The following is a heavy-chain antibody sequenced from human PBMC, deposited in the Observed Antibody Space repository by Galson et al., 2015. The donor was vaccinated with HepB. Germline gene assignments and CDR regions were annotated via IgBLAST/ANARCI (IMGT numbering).Heavy chain of an antibody. CDR1: GYSFSRYD. V-gene: IGHV7-4-1*02. CDR2: INTNTGNP. D-gene: IGHD2-2*01. Sequence: SVKVSCKASGYSFSRYDMNWVRQAPGQGLEWMGWINTNTGNPTYAQGFTGRFVFSLDTSVSTAYLQISSLKTEDTAVYYCARDSTSGSFDYLCQGTLVTVSS. J-gene: IGHJ4*02. CDR3: ARDSTSGSFDY.